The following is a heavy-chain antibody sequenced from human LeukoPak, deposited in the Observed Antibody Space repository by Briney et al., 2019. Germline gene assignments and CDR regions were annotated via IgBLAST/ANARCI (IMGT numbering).Heavy chain of an antibody. CDR1: GFTFSSYS. CDR3: ARAGFTFSDYFGSFFDY. CDR2: ISSSSTI. J-gene: IGHJ4*02. V-gene: IGHV3-48*01. Sequence: GGSLRLSCAASGFTFSSYSMNWVRQAPGKGLEWVSHISSSSTIYYADSVKGRFTISRDNAKNSLYLQMNSLRAEDTAVYYCARAGFTFSDYFGSFFDYWGQGTLVTVSS. D-gene: IGHD3-10*01.